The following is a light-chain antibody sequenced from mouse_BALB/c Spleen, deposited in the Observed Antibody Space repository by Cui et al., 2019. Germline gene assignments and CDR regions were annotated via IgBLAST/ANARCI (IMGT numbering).Light chain of an antibody. CDR3: QQYSSYPWT. J-gene: IGKJ1*01. CDR2: WAY. Sequence: DIVMTQSHKFMSTSVGDRVSITCKASQDVGTAVAWYQQKPGQSPKLLIYWAYTRQTGVPDRFTGSGSGTDFTLTISNVQSEDLADYFCQQYSSYPWTFGGGTKLEIK. V-gene: IGKV6-23*01. CDR1: QDVGTA.